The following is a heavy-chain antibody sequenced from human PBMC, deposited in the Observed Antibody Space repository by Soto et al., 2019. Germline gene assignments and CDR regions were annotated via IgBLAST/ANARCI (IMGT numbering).Heavy chain of an antibody. CDR2: INPNSGGT. J-gene: IGHJ4*01. D-gene: IGHD2-2*01. CDR3: TTDSYINMPIVRFDY. Sequence: GASVKVSCKASGYTFTGYYMHWVRQAPGQGLEWMGWINPNSGGTNYAQKFQGWVTMTRDTSVSTAYMEMSSLRTEDTAVYYCTTDSYINMPIVRFDYWGHGTLVTVSS. V-gene: IGHV1-2*04. CDR1: GYTFTGYY.